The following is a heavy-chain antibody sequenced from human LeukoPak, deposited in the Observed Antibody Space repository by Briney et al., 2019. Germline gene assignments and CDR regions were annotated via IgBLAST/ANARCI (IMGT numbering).Heavy chain of an antibody. D-gene: IGHD3-16*01. V-gene: IGHV4-38-2*02. J-gene: IGHJ4*02. Sequence: SETLSLTCTVSGYSISSGYYWGRIRQPPGKGLEWIGSIYHSGSTYYNPSLKSRVTISVDTSKNQFSLKLSSVTAADTAVYYCVGGELGTVDYWGQGTLVTVSS. CDR2: IYHSGST. CDR3: VGGELGTVDY. CDR1: GYSISSGYY.